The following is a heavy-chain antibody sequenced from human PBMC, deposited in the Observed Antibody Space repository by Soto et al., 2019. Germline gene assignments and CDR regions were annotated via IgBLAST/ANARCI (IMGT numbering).Heavy chain of an antibody. V-gene: IGHV4-59*01. D-gene: IGHD3-22*01. J-gene: IGHJ5*02. CDR3: AREWGDHYYDDNWFDP. CDR1: GGSISSYY. Sequence: SETLSLTCTVSGGSISSYYWSWIRQPPGKGLEWIGYIYYSGSTNYNPSLKSRVTISVDTSKNQFSLKLGSVTAADTAVYYCAREWGDHYYDDNWFDPWGQGTLVTVSS. CDR2: IYYSGST.